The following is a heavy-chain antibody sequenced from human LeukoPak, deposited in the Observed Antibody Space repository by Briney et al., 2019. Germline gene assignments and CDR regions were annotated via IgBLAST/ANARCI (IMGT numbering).Heavy chain of an antibody. V-gene: IGHV3-30-3*01. CDR1: GFTFSSYA. Sequence: PGGSLRLSCAASGFTFSSYAMHWVRQAPGKGLEWVAVISYDGSNKYYADSVKGRFTISRDNSKNTLYLQMNSLRAEDTAVYHCARDYGDGYWGQGTLVTVSS. CDR3: ARDYGDGY. CDR2: ISYDGSNK. D-gene: IGHD4-17*01. J-gene: IGHJ4*02.